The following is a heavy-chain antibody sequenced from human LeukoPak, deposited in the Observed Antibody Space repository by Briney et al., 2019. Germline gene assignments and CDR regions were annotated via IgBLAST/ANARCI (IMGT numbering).Heavy chain of an antibody. V-gene: IGHV1-46*01. D-gene: IGHD2-15*01. CDR1: GYTFTGYY. CDR3: ARGPLGYCSGGSCYSSDIDY. J-gene: IGHJ4*02. CDR2: INPGGGST. Sequence: GASVKVSCKASGYTFTGYYMHWVRQAPGQGLEWMGIINPGGGSTSYAQKFQGRVTMTRDMSTSTVYMELSSLRSEDTAVYYCARGPLGYCSGGSCYSSDIDYWGQGTLVTVSS.